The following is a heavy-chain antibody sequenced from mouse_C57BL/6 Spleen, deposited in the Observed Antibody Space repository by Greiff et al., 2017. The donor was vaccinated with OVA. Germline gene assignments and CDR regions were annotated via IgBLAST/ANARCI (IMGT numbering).Heavy chain of an antibody. CDR3: ARVGEGGSSYDFDV. CDR1: GYTFTDYN. D-gene: IGHD1-1*01. CDR2: INPNNGGT. J-gene: IGHJ1*03. Sequence: EVKLQESGPELVKPGASVKIPCKASGYTFTDYNMDWVKQSHGKSLEWIGDINPNNGGTIYNQKFKGKATLTVDKSSSTAYMELRSLTSEDTAVYYCARVGEGGSSYDFDVWGTGTTVTVSS. V-gene: IGHV1-18*01.